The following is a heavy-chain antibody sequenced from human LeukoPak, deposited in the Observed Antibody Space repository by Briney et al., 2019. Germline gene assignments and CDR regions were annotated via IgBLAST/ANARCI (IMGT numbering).Heavy chain of an antibody. CDR1: GGSISSSSYY. J-gene: IGHJ4*02. CDR2: IYYSGST. V-gene: IGHV4-39*02. CDR3: ARDRNRLFDY. Sequence: PSETLSLTCTVSGGSISSSSYYWGWIRQPPGKGLEWIGSIYYSGSTYYNPSLKSRVTISVDTSKNQFSLKLSSVTAADTAVYYCARDRNRLFDYWGQGTLVTVSS. D-gene: IGHD1-14*01.